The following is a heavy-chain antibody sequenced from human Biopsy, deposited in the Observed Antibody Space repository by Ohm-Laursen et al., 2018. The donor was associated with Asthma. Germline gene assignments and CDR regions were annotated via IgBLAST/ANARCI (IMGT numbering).Heavy chain of an antibody. CDR2: IYYSGST. CDR1: GGSISSGVYY. V-gene: IGHV4-31*11. CDR3: ARTTYGDDGFDP. J-gene: IGHJ5*02. Sequence: TLSLTCAVSGGSISSGVYYWSWIRQHPGKGLEWIGYIYYSGSTYYNPSLKSRVSISLDTSKNQFSLSLTSVTAADTAVYYCARTTYGDDGFDPWGQGTLVTVSS. D-gene: IGHD4-17*01.